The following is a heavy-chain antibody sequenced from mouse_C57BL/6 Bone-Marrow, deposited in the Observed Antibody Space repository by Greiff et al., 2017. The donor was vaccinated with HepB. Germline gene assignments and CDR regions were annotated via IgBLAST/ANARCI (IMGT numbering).Heavy chain of an antibody. CDR1: GYSITSGYY. D-gene: IGHD1-1*01. CDR3: ARDLCYFDY. V-gene: IGHV3-6*01. J-gene: IGHJ2*01. CDR2: ISYDGSN. Sequence: EVQLQQSGPGLVKPSQSLSLTCSVTGYSITSGYYWNWIRQFPGNKLEWMGYISYDGSNNYNPSLKNRISITRDTSKNQFFLKLNSVTTEDTATYYCARDLCYFDYWGQGTTLTVSS.